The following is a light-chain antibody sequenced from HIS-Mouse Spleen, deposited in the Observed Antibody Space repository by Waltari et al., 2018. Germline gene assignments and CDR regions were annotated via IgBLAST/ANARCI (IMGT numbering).Light chain of an antibody. CDR3: YSTDSSGNHRV. J-gene: IGLJ2*01. Sequence: SYELTQPPSVSVSPGQTARITCSGDALPKKYAYWYQKKSGQAPELVIYEDSKRTSGIPGRFSGSGSGTMATLTISRAQVEDEADYYCYSTDSSGNHRVFGGGTKLTVL. CDR2: EDS. CDR1: ALPKKY. V-gene: IGLV3-10*01.